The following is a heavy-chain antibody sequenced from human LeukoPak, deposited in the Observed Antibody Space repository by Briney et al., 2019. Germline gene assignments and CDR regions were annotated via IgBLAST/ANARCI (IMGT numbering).Heavy chain of an antibody. CDR3: ARARGPTSPIDY. CDR2: IYYSGST. Sequence: PSETLSLTCTVSGGSISSYYWSWIRQPPGKGLEWIGYIYYSGSTNYNPSLKSRVTISVDTSKNQFSLKLSSVTAADTAVYHCARARGPTSPIDYWGQGTLVTVSS. CDR1: GGSISSYY. D-gene: IGHD3-10*01. V-gene: IGHV4-59*01. J-gene: IGHJ4*02.